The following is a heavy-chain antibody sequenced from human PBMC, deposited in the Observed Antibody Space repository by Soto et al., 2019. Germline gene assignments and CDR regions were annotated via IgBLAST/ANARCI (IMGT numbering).Heavy chain of an antibody. J-gene: IGHJ4*02. D-gene: IGHD6-6*01. CDR1: GETISSGCYY. V-gene: IGHV4-31*03. CDR3: ARASSSSSAADY. Sequence: PSETLSLTCHVSGETISSGCYYRSWLRHHPGKGLEWIGYIYDSESAYYNPSLKSRVTISMDTSKNHFAMRLSSVTGADTAVYYCARASSSSSAADYWGQGTLVTVSS. CDR2: IYDSESA.